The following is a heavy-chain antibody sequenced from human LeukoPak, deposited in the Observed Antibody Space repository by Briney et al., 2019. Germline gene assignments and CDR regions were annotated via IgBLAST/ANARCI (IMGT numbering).Heavy chain of an antibody. V-gene: IGHV1-46*01. Sequence: ASVKVSCKASGYTFTSYYMHWVRQAPGQGLEWMGIINPSGGSTSYAQKFQGRVTMTRDTSTSTVYMELSSLRSEDTAVYYCARGRFHLDSSVYPSFYHWGHGTLVTVSS. CDR2: INPSGGST. D-gene: IGHD3-22*01. J-gene: IGHJ4*01. CDR3: ARGRFHLDSSVYPSFYH. CDR1: GYTFTSYY.